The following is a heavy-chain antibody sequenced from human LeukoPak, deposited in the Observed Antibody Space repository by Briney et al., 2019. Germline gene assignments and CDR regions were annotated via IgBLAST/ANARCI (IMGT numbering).Heavy chain of an antibody. J-gene: IGHJ4*02. CDR3: ARGELVPNY. CDR1: GFTFSTYW. CDR2: MKRDGSEI. D-gene: IGHD6-6*01. V-gene: IGHV3-7*03. Sequence: KPGGSLRLSCSASGFTFSTYWMSWVRQAPGKGLEWVANMKRDGSEIYYVDSVKGRFTISRDNAKNSLYLQMNSLRAEDTAVYYCARGELVPNYWGQGTLVTVSS.